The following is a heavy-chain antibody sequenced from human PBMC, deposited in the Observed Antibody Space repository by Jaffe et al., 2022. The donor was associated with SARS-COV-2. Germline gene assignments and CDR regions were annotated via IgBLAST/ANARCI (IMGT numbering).Heavy chain of an antibody. V-gene: IGHV3-15*05. CDR1: GFTFNDAW. Sequence: EVQLVESGGGLVRPGGSLRLSCAASGFTFNDAWLSWVRQAPGKGLEWVGRIKSKSTGGTTDYAAPVKGRFTISRDDSKNTVYLQMNSLKTEDTGIYYCLEMTVSWGQGTLVTVSS. CDR2: IKSKSTGGTT. J-gene: IGHJ5*02. CDR3: LEMTVS.